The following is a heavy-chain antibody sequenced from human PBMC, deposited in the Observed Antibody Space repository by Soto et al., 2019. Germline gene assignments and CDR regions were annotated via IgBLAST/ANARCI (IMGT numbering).Heavy chain of an antibody. V-gene: IGHV4-34*01. CDR3: ARYRAVNGAFDY. J-gene: IGHJ4*02. Sequence: QVQLQQWGAGLLKPSETLSLTSGVSGGSFSGSYWNWIRQPPGKGLEWIGEINLTGSASYSPSLRSRVTISIDTSRNQFSLNVDSVTAADTAVYYCARYRAVNGAFDYWGQGSLVTVSP. D-gene: IGHD1-26*01. CDR2: INLTGSA. CDR1: GGSFSGSY.